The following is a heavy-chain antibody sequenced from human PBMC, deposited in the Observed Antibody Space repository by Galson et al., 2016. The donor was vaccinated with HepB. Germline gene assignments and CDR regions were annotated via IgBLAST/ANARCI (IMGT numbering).Heavy chain of an antibody. D-gene: IGHD3-3*01. J-gene: IGHJ1*01. CDR3: ARDGVRWRPVEYFHH. V-gene: IGHV3-23*01. Sequence: SLRLSCAASGFTFSNFGMSWVRQAPGKGLEWVSLISGSGSSTSYADSVEGRFTISRDNSKNTLYLQMSSLSPDDTAVYYCARDGVRWRPVEYFHHWGQGTLVSVSS. CDR2: ISGSGSST. CDR1: GFTFSNFG.